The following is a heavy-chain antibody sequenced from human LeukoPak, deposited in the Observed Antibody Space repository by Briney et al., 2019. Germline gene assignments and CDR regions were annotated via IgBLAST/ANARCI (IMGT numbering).Heavy chain of an antibody. CDR2: INHSGST. CDR1: GGSFSGYY. CDR3: ARGRGPRITMVRGVPNYFDY. V-gene: IGHV4-34*01. D-gene: IGHD3-10*01. Sequence: SETLSLTCAVYGGSFSGYYWSWIRQPPGKGLEWIGEINHSGSTNYNPSLKSRVTISVDTSKNQFSLKLGSVTAADTAVYYCARGRGPRITMVRGVPNYFDYWGQGTLVTVSS. J-gene: IGHJ4*02.